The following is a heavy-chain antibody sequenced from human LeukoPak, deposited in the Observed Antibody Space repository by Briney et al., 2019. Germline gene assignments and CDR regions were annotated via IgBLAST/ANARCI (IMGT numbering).Heavy chain of an antibody. Sequence: GESLKISCKGSEYSFTRYWISRVRQMPGKGLEWMGRIDPSDSYTNYSPSFQGHVTISADKSISTAYLQWSSLKASDTAMYYCARHLGYCSSTSCYAYYYYGMDVWGQGTTVTVSS. J-gene: IGHJ6*02. CDR1: EYSFTRYW. V-gene: IGHV5-10-1*01. D-gene: IGHD2-2*01. CDR3: ARHLGYCSSTSCYAYYYYGMDV. CDR2: IDPSDSYT.